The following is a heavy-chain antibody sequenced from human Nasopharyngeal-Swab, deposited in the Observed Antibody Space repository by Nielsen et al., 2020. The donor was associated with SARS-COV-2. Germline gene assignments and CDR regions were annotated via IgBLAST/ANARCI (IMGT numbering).Heavy chain of an antibody. V-gene: IGHV3-48*03. CDR2: ISSSGSTI. CDR3: ARASVPAAIGVFGFDY. J-gene: IGHJ4*02. D-gene: IGHD2-2*01. Sequence: VRQPPGKGLEWVSYISSSGSTIYYADSVKGRFTISRDNAKNSLYLQMSSLRAEDTAVYYCARASVPAAIGVFGFDYWGQGTLVTVSS.